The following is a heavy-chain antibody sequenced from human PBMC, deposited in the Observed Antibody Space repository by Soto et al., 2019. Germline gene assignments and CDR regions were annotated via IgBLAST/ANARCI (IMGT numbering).Heavy chain of an antibody. Sequence: PSETQSLTSTVADGSIKGDAFYWAWIQQPPGKGLEWIGNIYYSGRTHYTLSLNSRVTISVDTSKNQFSLNLSSVTAADTAVYYCARHALRSWTVGSDYFDSWGQGTLVTVSS. CDR3: ARHALRSWTVGSDYFDS. CDR1: DGSIKGDAFY. D-gene: IGHD3-10*01. V-gene: IGHV4-39*01. J-gene: IGHJ4*02. CDR2: IYYSGRT.